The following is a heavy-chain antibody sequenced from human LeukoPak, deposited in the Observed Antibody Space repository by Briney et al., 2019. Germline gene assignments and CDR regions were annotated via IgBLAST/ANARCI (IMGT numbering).Heavy chain of an antibody. CDR3: AKEGSIAAPNQIDY. J-gene: IGHJ4*02. CDR1: GLTVSNHW. D-gene: IGHD6-6*01. V-gene: IGHV3-23*01. Sequence: PGGSLRLSCVASGLTVSNHWMSWVRQAPGKGLEWVSAISGSGGSTYYADSVKGRFTISRDNSKNTLYLQMNSLRAEDTAVYYCAKEGSIAAPNQIDYWGQGTLVTVSS. CDR2: ISGSGGST.